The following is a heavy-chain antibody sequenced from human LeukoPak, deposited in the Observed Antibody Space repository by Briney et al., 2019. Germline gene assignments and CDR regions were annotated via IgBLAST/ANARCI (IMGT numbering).Heavy chain of an antibody. CDR1: GLTLSSYA. Sequence: SGGSLRLSCAASGLTLSSYAMSWVRQAPGKGLEWVSGISGSGGSTYYADSVKGRFTISRDNSKNALYLQMNSLRAEDTAIYYCAKEIAAAAYFDYWGQGTLVTVSS. CDR3: AKEIAAAAYFDY. D-gene: IGHD6-13*01. J-gene: IGHJ4*02. V-gene: IGHV3-23*01. CDR2: ISGSGGST.